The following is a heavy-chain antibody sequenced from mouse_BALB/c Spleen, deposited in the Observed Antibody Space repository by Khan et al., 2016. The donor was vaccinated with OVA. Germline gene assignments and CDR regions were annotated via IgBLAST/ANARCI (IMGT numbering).Heavy chain of an antibody. J-gene: IGHJ4*01. Sequence: QVQLQQSGPELVKPGALVKISCKVSGYTFTAYDINWVKQRPGQGLEWIGWIYPGDGSTEYNEKFKGKATLTADTSSNTAYMQFSSLTSEKSAVYFCAREGLRGVGIDYWGQGASVSVSS. CDR3: AREGLRGVGIDY. V-gene: IGHV1S56*01. CDR2: IYPGDGST. D-gene: IGHD2-4*01. CDR1: GYTFTAYD.